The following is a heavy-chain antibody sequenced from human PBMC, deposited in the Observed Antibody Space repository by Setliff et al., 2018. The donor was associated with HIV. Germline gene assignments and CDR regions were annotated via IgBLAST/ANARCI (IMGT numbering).Heavy chain of an antibody. V-gene: IGHV4-39*01. Sequence: PSETLSLTCTVSGGSITSSNSYWGWIRQSPGKGLEWIGSIYYNGHTSYNPSLQSRVTISVDRSQNQFSLNLRSVTAADTAVYFCARLIHTGLLYFDFWGLGTLVTVSS. J-gene: IGHJ4*02. CDR1: GGSITSSNSY. CDR2: IYYNGHT. CDR3: ARLIHTGLLYFDF. D-gene: IGHD2-8*02.